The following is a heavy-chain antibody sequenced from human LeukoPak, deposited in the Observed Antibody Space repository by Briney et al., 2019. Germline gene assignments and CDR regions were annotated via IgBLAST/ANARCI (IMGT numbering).Heavy chain of an antibody. Sequence: SETLSLTCTVSGGSISSSSYYWGWIRQPPGKGLEWIGSIYYSGSTSYNPSLKSRVTISVDTSKNQFSLKLSSVTAADTAVYYCARVDTVKGGLDYWGQGTLVTVSS. D-gene: IGHD5-18*01. CDR3: ARVDTVKGGLDY. J-gene: IGHJ4*02. CDR2: IYYSGST. CDR1: GGSISSSSYY. V-gene: IGHV4-39*01.